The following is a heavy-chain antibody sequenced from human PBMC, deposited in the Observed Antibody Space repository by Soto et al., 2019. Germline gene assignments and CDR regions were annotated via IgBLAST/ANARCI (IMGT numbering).Heavy chain of an antibody. D-gene: IGHD2-2*01. CDR3: ARVVPGAEAWFGP. Sequence: XSVKFSCKSSVYSFSDYGITWVRQAPGQPLEWLGWISLYSDGTNYAQKFQGRVSMTTDTSTTTAYMELRSLRSDDTAVYYCARVVPGAEAWFGPWGQGTLVTVSS. CDR1: VYSFSDYG. J-gene: IGHJ5*02. V-gene: IGHV1-18*01. CDR2: ISLYSDGT.